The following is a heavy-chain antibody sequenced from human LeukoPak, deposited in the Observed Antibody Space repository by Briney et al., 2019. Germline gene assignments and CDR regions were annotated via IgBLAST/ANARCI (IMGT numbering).Heavy chain of an antibody. CDR2: IIPIFGTA. V-gene: IGHV1-69*13. CDR1: GGTFSSYA. D-gene: IGHD1-26*01. J-gene: IGHJ5*02. Sequence: VASVKVSCKASGGTFSSYAISWVRQAPGQGLEWMGGIIPIFGTANYAQKFQGRVTITADESTSTAYMELSSLRSDDTAVYYCARDLSYANWFDPWGQGTLVTVSS. CDR3: ARDLSYANWFDP.